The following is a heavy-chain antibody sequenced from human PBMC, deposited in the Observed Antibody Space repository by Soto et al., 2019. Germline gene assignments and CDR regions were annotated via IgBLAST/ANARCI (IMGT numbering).Heavy chain of an antibody. CDR2: INPKSGGT. CDR3: ARGHSTDCSNGVCSFFYNQEMDV. Sequence: ASVKVSCKASGYSFTDYHIHWVRQAPGQGLEWLGRINPKSGGTSTAQKFQGWVTMTRDRSISTVYMELTRLRSDDTAVHFCARGHSTDCSNGVCSFFYNQEMDVWGQGTTVTVSS. D-gene: IGHD2-8*01. V-gene: IGHV1-2*04. CDR1: GYSFTDYH. J-gene: IGHJ6*02.